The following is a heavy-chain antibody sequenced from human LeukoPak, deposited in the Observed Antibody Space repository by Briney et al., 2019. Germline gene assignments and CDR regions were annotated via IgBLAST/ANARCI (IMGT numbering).Heavy chain of an antibody. CDR1: GFTFSSYS. D-gene: IGHD2-2*01. CDR2: INWNGGST. Sequence: PGGSLRLSCAASGFTFSSYSMNWVRQAPGKGLEWVSGINWNGGSTGYADSVKGRFTISRDNAKNSLYLQMNSLRAEDTALYYCARGTSSTSFYRYWGQGTLVTVSS. CDR3: ARGTSSTSFYRY. J-gene: IGHJ4*02. V-gene: IGHV3-20*04.